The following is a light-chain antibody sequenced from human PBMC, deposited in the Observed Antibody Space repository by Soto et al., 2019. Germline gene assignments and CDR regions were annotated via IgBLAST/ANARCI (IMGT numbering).Light chain of an antibody. Sequence: DIVMTQTPLSSPVTLGQPASISCRSSQSLLHSDGNTYLSWLQQRPGQPPRLLIYKISNRVSGVPDRFSGSGAGTDCTLKISRVEADDVGVYYCMQATQFPHETFGGGTKVEIK. CDR3: MQATQFPHET. CDR1: QSLLHSDGNTY. J-gene: IGKJ4*01. CDR2: KIS. V-gene: IGKV2-24*01.